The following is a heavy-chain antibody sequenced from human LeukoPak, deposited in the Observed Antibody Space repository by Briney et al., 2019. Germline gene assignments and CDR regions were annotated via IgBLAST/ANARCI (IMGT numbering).Heavy chain of an antibody. CDR1: GDSVSSNSAA. V-gene: IGHV6-1*01. D-gene: IGHD2-15*01. CDR2: TYYRSKWYN. Sequence: SQTLSLTCAISGDSVSSNSAAWNWIRQSPSRGLEWLGRTYYRSKWYNDYAVSVESRITINPDISKNQFSLQLNSVTPEDTAVYDCERDVRRVVGACGQGTLVTVSS. J-gene: IGHJ5*02. CDR3: ERDVRRVVGA.